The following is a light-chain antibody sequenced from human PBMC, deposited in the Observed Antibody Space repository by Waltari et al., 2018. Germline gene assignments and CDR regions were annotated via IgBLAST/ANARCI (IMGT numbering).Light chain of an antibody. J-gene: IGKJ3*01. CDR2: DAS. V-gene: IGKV3-11*01. CDR3: QRYNSYPIT. Sequence: EIVLTQSPATLSLSPGQRAALSCRASQDVNDYLAWYQQKPGQPPRLLIYDASKRATGIPARFSGSGSGTDFTLTIDSLESEDFATYYCQRYNSYPITFGPGTKVDI. CDR1: QDVNDY.